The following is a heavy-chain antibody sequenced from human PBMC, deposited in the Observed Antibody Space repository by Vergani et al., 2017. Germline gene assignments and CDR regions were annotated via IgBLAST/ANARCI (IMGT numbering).Heavy chain of an antibody. J-gene: IGHJ4*02. CDR2: IYHSGST. D-gene: IGHD2-15*01. CDR3: ARLAVAGWLDY. Sequence: QVQLQESGPGLVKPSETLSLTCAVSGYSISSGYYWGWIRQPPGRGLEWIGSIYHSGSTYSNPSLKGRVTISVDTSKNQFSLKLSSVTAADTAVYYCARLAVAGWLDYWGQGTLVTVSS. V-gene: IGHV4-38-2*01. CDR1: GYSISSGYY.